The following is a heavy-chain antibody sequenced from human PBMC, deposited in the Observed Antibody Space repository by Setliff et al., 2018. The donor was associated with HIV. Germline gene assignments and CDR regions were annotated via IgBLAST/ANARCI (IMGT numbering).Heavy chain of an antibody. CDR2: FSYRGGT. CDR1: GVSVTSHF. V-gene: IGHV4-59*02. CDR3: ARERSALLWKNWFDP. D-gene: IGHD3-10*01. Sequence: SEPLSLTCAVSGVSVTSHFWSWIRQPPGKGLEWIGYFSYRGGTNSNPSLKSRVTISVDTSKNQFSLKLSSVTAADTAVYYCARERSALLWKNWFDPWGQGTLVTVSS. J-gene: IGHJ5*02.